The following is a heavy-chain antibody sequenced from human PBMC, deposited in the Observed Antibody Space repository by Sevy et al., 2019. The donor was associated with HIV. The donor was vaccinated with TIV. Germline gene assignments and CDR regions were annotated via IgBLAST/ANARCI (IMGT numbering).Heavy chain of an antibody. V-gene: IGHV3-23*01. Sequence: GGSLRLSCEASGFSFSNYGMNWVRQAPGKGLEWVSGTSGSGGSTYYADSVKGRFTISRDNSKNTLYLLMNSLRAEDTAVYSCAKDGESYVWGSHYDYWGQGTLVTVSS. J-gene: IGHJ4*02. CDR1: GFSFSNYG. D-gene: IGHD3-16*01. CDR2: TSGSGGST. CDR3: AKDGESYVWGSHYDY.